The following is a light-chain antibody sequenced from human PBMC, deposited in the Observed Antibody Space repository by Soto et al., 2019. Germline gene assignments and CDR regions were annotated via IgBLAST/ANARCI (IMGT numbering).Light chain of an antibody. V-gene: IGLV2-8*01. CDR2: EVN. CDR3: SSYAVSPIGV. Sequence: QSVLTQPPSASGSPGQSVTISCTGTSSDVGGYNYVSWYQQHPGKAPKLMIYEVNKRPSGVPDRFSGSKSGNTASLTVSGLQAEDEADYYCSSYAVSPIGVFGGGTKLTVL. J-gene: IGLJ3*02. CDR1: SSDVGGYNY.